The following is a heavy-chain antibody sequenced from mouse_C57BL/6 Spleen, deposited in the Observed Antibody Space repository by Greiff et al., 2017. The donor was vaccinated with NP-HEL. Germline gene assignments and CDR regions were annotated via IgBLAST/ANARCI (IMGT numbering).Heavy chain of an antibody. J-gene: IGHJ2*01. D-gene: IGHD1-1*01. CDR3: ASPLITTVVVPLDY. Sequence: QVHVKQPGTELVKPGASVKLSCKASGYTFTSYWMHWVKQRPGQGLEWIGNINPSNGGTNYNEKFKSKATLTVDKSSSTAYMQLSSLTSEDSAVYYCASPLITTVVVPLDYWGQGTTLTVSS. CDR2: INPSNGGT. CDR1: GYTFTSYW. V-gene: IGHV1-53*01.